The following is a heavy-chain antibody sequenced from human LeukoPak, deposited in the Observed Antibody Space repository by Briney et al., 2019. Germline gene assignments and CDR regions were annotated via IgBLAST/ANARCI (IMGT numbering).Heavy chain of an antibody. D-gene: IGHD3-10*01. CDR2: INHSGST. V-gene: IGHV4-34*01. CDR3: ARRVGSGSYHNDY. J-gene: IGHJ4*02. CDR1: GGSFSGYY. Sequence: SETLSLTCAVYGGSFSGYYWSGISQPPGKGLEWIGEINHSGSTNYNPSLTSRVTISVDTSKNQFSLKLSSVTAADTAVYYCARRVGSGSYHNDYWGQGTLVTVSS.